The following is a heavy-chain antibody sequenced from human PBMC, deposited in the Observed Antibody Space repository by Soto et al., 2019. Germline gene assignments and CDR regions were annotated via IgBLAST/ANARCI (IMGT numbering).Heavy chain of an antibody. CDR1: GCTVNSNA. J-gene: IGHJ4*02. Sequence: EVQLLESGGGLVQPGGSLRLSCGVSGCTVNSNAMNWVRQAPGKGLEWVSVISGSGRDTYYADSVKDRFTISRDISKSTLFLQMNSLRAEDTAIYYCVRGGSSRWGVFDSWGQGTLVTVSS. CDR2: ISGSGRDT. D-gene: IGHD3-10*01. V-gene: IGHV3-23*01. CDR3: VRGGSSRWGVFDS.